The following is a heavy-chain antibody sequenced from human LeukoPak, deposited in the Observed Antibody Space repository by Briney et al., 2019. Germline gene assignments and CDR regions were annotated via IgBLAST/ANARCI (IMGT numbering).Heavy chain of an antibody. CDR1: GGSFSGYY. D-gene: IGHD3-22*01. Sequence: SEALSLTCAVYGGSFSGYYWSWIRQPPGKGLEWIGEINHSGSTNYNPSLKSRVTISVDTSKNQFSLKLSSVTAADTAVYYCARGGSGYYYSYFDYWGQGTLVTVSS. J-gene: IGHJ4*02. CDR3: ARGGSGYYYSYFDY. CDR2: INHSGST. V-gene: IGHV4-34*01.